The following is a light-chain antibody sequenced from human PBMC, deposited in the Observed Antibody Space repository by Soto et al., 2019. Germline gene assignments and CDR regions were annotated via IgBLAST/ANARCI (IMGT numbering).Light chain of an antibody. CDR1: QSIGGF. CDR3: QQSYSTPLT. Sequence: DIQMTQSPSSLSVSVGDRVTITCRASQSIGGFLNWYQQKLGKAPKLLIYAASSLQSGVPSRFSGSGSGTDFTLTISSLQPEDFATYYCQQSYSTPLTFGAGTKVDIX. CDR2: AAS. J-gene: IGKJ4*01. V-gene: IGKV1-39*01.